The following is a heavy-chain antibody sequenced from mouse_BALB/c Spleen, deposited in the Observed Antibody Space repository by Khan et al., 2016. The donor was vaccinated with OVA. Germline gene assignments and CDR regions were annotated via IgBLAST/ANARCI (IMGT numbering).Heavy chain of an antibody. CDR3: ARFHVGY. V-gene: IGHV9-3-1*01. CDR1: GYTFTNYV. Sequence: QIQLVQSGPELKKPGETVKISCKASGYTFTNYVMNWVKQSPGKGLKWMGWINTYTREPTYADDFKGRLAFSLETSASTAYLQINSLKNEDTATYFCARFHVGYWGQGTTLTVSS. CDR2: INTYTREP. J-gene: IGHJ2*01.